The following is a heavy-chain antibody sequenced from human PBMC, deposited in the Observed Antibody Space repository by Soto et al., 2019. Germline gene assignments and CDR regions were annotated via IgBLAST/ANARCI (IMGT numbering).Heavy chain of an antibody. J-gene: IGHJ4*02. CDR2: IYYSGST. Sequence: SETLSLTCTVSGGSISSYYWSLIRQPPGKGLEWIGYIYYSGSTNYNSSLKSRVTISVDTSKNQFSLKLSSVTAADTAVYYCARRYGYNSLDYWGQGTLVTVSS. D-gene: IGHD5-12*01. CDR1: GGSISSYY. CDR3: ARRYGYNSLDY. V-gene: IGHV4-59*08.